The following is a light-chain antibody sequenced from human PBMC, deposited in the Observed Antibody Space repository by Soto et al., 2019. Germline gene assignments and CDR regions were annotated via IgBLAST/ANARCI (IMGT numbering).Light chain of an antibody. Sequence: QSALTQPASVSGSPGQSITISCAGTMRDIGAYNLVSWYQQHPGKAPQLIIYEVRNRPSGISFRFSGSKSGNTASLTISGLQAQDEADYYCSSFTSKSTLIFGGGTKLTVL. J-gene: IGLJ2*01. CDR1: MRDIGAYNL. CDR2: EVR. CDR3: SSFTSKSTLI. V-gene: IGLV2-14*03.